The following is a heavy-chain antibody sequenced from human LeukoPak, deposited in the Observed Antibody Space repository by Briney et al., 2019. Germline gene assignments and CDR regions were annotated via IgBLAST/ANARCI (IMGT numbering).Heavy chain of an antibody. CDR1: GFTFSSYW. D-gene: IGHD5-18*01. Sequence: GGSLRLSCAASGFTFSSYWMHWVRQAPGKGLVWVSRINTDGSSTSYADSVKGRFTIPRDNAKNTLYLQMNSLRAEDTAVYYCARGIQLWNYGMDVWGQGTTVTVSS. V-gene: IGHV3-74*01. CDR2: INTDGSST. CDR3: ARGIQLWNYGMDV. J-gene: IGHJ6*02.